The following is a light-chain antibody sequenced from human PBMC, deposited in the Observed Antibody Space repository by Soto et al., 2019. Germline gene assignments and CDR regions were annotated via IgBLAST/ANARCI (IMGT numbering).Light chain of an antibody. V-gene: IGLV2-14*01. Sequence: QSALTQPASVSGSPGQSITLSCTGTSSDVGGYNYVSWYQQHPGKAPKLMIYEVSNRPSGVYNRFSGSKSGNTASLTISGLQAEDEADYYCNSYASSGTLVFGNGTKVTVL. CDR3: NSYASSGTLV. J-gene: IGLJ1*01. CDR2: EVS. CDR1: SSDVGGYNY.